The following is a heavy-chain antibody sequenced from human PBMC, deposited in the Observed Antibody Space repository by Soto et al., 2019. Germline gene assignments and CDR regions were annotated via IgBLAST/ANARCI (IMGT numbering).Heavy chain of an antibody. CDR1: GFSVSGSY. CDR3: ARSGDLTTATGYFDY. D-gene: IGHD2-21*02. J-gene: IGHJ4*02. CDR2: MYSGGNT. V-gene: IGHV3-53*02. Sequence: EVQLVETGGGLIQPGGSLRLSCAASGFSVSGSYMSWVRQAPGKGLEWISVMYSGGNTYYAESVRGRFTISRDSSKNTLYLQMYSLRAEDTARYYCARSGDLTTATGYFDYWGQGTLVTVS.